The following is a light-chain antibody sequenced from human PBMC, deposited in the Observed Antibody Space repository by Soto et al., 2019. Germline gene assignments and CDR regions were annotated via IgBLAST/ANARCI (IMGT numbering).Light chain of an antibody. Sequence: DIQMTQSPSTLSASVGDRVTITCRASQSIGSWLAWYQQKPGKAPKLLIYKASSLESGVPSRFSGSGSGTEVTLTISSLQTDDFASYYCQQYGSSSPWTFGQGTKVEIK. CDR3: QQYGSSSPWT. CDR1: QSIGSW. V-gene: IGKV1-5*03. CDR2: KAS. J-gene: IGKJ1*01.